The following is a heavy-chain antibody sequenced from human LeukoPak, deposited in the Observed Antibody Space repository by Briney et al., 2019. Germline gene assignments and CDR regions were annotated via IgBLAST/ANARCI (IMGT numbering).Heavy chain of an antibody. Sequence: PGGSLRLSCAASGFTFSNYAMSWVRQAPGKGLEWVSAISGSGGSTYYADSVKGRFTISRDNSKNTLYLQMNSLRAEDTAVYYCAKGRVMGWVMVPTPRPDFDYWGQGTLVTVSS. J-gene: IGHJ4*02. D-gene: IGHD2-8*01. CDR1: GFTFSNYA. V-gene: IGHV3-23*01. CDR3: AKGRVMGWVMVPTPRPDFDY. CDR2: ISGSGGST.